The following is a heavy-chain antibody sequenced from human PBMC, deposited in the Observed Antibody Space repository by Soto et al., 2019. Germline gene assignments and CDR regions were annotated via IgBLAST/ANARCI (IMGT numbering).Heavy chain of an antibody. D-gene: IGHD2-2*03. V-gene: IGHV1-18*01. J-gene: IGHJ5*02. CDR2: ISTYKGNT. CDR3: AREVDIVSALFDP. CDR1: GYTFTSYG. Sequence: ASVKVSCKTSGYTFTSYGISWVRQAPGQGLEWMGWISTYKGNTNYAQKLQGRVTMTTDTSTSTAYMELRSLRSDDTAVYYCAREVDIVSALFDPWGQGTLVTVSS.